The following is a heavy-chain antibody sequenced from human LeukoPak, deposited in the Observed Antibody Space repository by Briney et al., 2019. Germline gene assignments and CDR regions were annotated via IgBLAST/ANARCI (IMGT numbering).Heavy chain of an antibody. CDR1: GYTFTGYY. CDR3: ARLYSSQYYYYMDV. J-gene: IGHJ6*03. CDR2: INPNSGGT. V-gene: IGHV1-2*06. D-gene: IGHD6-13*01. Sequence: GASVKVSCKASGYTFTGYYMHWVRQAPGQGLEWMGRINPNSGGTNYAQKFQGRVTMTRDTSISTAYMELSRLRSDDTAVYYCARLYSSQYYYYMDVWGKGTTVTVSS.